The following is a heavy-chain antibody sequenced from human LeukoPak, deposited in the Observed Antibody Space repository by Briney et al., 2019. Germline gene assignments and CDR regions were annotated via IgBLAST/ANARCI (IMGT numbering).Heavy chain of an antibody. D-gene: IGHD6-13*01. V-gene: IGHV4-4*07. Sequence: SETLSLTCTVSGASLSYYYWSWIRQPAGKGLEWIGRIYMTGSTNYNPSLKSRLTMSVDASRTQFSLKLSSVTAADTAVYYCARAGIAAAGNRWFDPWGQGTLVTVSS. J-gene: IGHJ5*02. CDR3: ARAGIAAAGNRWFDP. CDR2: IYMTGST. CDR1: GASLSYYY.